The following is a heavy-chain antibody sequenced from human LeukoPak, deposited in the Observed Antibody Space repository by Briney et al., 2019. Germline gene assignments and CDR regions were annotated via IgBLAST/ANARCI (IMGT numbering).Heavy chain of an antibody. CDR1: GGTFSSYA. J-gene: IGHJ2*01. CDR3: ARDSSPSGVLARIVVVVAATDWYFDL. Sequence: ASVKVSCKASGGTFSSYAISWVRQAPGQGLEWMGRIIPIFGTANYAQKFQGRVTITTDESTSTAYMELSSLRSEDTAVYYCARDSSPSGVLARIVVVVAATDWYFDLWGRGTLVTVSS. V-gene: IGHV1-69*05. CDR2: IIPIFGTA. D-gene: IGHD2-15*01.